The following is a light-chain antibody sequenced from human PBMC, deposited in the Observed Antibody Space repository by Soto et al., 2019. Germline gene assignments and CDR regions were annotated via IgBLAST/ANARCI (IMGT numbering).Light chain of an antibody. V-gene: IGLV2-8*01. CDR1: SSDIGGYNS. J-gene: IGLJ3*02. CDR2: EVN. Sequence: QSALTQPPSASGSPGQSVTISCTGTSSDIGGYNSVSWYQQHPGKAPRLMTYEVNKRPSGVPDRFSGYKSGYTASLTVSGLQTEDEAFYYCSYSAGIYHSLVFSGGTKVTVL. CDR3: SYSAGIYHSLV.